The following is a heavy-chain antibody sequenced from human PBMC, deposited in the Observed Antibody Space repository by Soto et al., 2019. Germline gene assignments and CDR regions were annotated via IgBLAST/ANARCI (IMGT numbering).Heavy chain of an antibody. CDR1: GYTFTSYD. Sequence: ASVKVSCKASGYTFTSYDINWVRQATGQGLGWMGLMNLNICNIGYVQKFQGRVTMTRNTSIIISYMELSSLRSEDTAVYYCAVVVVPAGHHYYYYYMDVWGKGTTVTVSS. CDR2: MNLNICNI. V-gene: IGHV1-8*01. J-gene: IGHJ6*03. D-gene: IGHD2-2*01. CDR3: AVVVVPAGHHYYYYYMDV.